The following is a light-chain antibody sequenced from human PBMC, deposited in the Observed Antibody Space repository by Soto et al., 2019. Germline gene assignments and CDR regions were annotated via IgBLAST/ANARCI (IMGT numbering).Light chain of an antibody. CDR3: QTWDTGIRV. CDR2: LNSDGSH. J-gene: IGLJ2*01. Sequence: QLVLTQSPSASASLGASVKLTCTLSSGHSNYVIEWHQQQPEKGPRYLMKLNSDGSHSKGDGIPDRFSGSSSGAERYLTISSLQSEDEADYYCQTWDTGIRVFGGGTKLTVL. V-gene: IGLV4-69*01. CDR1: SGHSNYV.